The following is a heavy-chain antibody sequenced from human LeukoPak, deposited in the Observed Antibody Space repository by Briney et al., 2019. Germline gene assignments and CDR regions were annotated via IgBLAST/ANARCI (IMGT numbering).Heavy chain of an antibody. CDR1: GGTFSSYA. D-gene: IGHD3-22*01. V-gene: IGHV1-69*13. Sequence: SVKVSCKASGGTFSSYAISWVRQAPGQGLEWMGGIIPIFGTANYAQKFQGRVTITADESTGTAYMELSSLRSEDTAVYYCARKRGGGFYYDSSGYYSRWGQGTLVTVSS. CDR3: ARKRGGGFYYDSSGYYSR. J-gene: IGHJ4*02. CDR2: IIPIFGTA.